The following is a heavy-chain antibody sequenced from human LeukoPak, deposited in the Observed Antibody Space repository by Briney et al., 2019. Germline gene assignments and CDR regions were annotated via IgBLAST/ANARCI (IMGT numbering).Heavy chain of an antibody. CDR1: GFTFSSYG. CDR3: AKDLMRDRWFGES. J-gene: IGHJ5*02. Sequence: PGGSLRLSCAASGFTFSSYGMHWVRQAPGKGLEWVAVISYDGSNKYYADSVKGRFTISRDNSKNTLYLQMNSLRVEDTAVYYCAKDLMRDRWFGESWGQGTLVTVSS. CDR2: ISYDGSNK. V-gene: IGHV3-30*18. D-gene: IGHD3-10*01.